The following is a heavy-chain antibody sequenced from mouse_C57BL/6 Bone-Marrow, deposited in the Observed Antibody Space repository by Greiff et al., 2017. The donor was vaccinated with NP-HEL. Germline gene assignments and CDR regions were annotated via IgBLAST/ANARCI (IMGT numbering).Heavy chain of an antibody. CDR2: IDPSDSYT. CDR1: GYTFTSYW. CDR3: ARSQYAMDY. J-gene: IGHJ4*01. Sequence: QVQLQQPEAELVRPGTSVKLSCKASGYTFTSYWMHWVKQRPGQGLEWIGVIDPSDSYTNYNQKFKGKATLTVDTSSSTAYMQLSSLTSEDSAVYYCARSQYAMDYWGQGTSVTVSS. V-gene: IGHV1-59*01.